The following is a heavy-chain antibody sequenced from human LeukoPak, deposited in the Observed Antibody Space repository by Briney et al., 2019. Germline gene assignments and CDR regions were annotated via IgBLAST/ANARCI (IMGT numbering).Heavy chain of an antibody. CDR3: ARSIIVVVAAGALDI. D-gene: IGHD2-21*02. CDR1: DGSISDYY. CDR2: VSNSGST. J-gene: IGHJ3*02. Sequence: SETLSLTCTVSDGSISDYYWSWIRQPPGKGLEWIGYVSNSGSTNYNPSLKSRVTISLDTSKNQFSLKLSSVTAADTAVYYCARSIIVVVAAGALDIWGQGTMVTVSS. V-gene: IGHV4-59*08.